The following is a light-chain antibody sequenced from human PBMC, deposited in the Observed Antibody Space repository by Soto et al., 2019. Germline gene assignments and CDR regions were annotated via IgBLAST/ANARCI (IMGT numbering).Light chain of an antibody. CDR1: QSVSSY. Sequence: EIVLTQSPATLSSSPGERATLSCRASQSVSSYLAWYQQKPGQAPRLLIYDASNRDTGIPARFSGSESGTDFTLTISSLEPEDFAFYYCQQRKDSPLTFGEGTKVEIK. J-gene: IGKJ4*01. V-gene: IGKV3-11*01. CDR3: QQRKDSPLT. CDR2: DAS.